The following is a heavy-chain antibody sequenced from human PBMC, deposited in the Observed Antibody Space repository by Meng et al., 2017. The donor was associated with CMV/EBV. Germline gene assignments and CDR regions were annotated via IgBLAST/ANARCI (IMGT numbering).Heavy chain of an antibody. V-gene: IGHV4-30-4*08. CDR3: VRVSRTNCYDY. Sequence: TWFLTCTFPGGPISIVDYCGSWIPQHPMKGLGCMQYIYYSGSTYHNPSLKSRVTISVDTSNNKFALKRSSVAASDTAVYYCVRVSRTNCYDYWGQGTLVTVSS. CDR1: GGPISIVDYC. J-gene: IGHJ4*02. CDR2: IYYSGST. D-gene: IGHD2-2*01.